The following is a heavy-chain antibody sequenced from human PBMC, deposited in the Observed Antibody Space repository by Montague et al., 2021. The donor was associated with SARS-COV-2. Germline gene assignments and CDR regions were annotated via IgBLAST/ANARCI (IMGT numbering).Heavy chain of an antibody. D-gene: IGHD3-22*01. V-gene: IGHV4-59*01. CDR3: ARGGGYYNYGLDD. J-gene: IGHJ6*02. CDR1: GGSISNYY. Sequence: SETLSLTCTVSGGSISNYYWSWIRQPPGRGLEWIGYIYYSGSTDYSPSLKSRVTISLDTSKNQFSLKVTSVTAADTAVYYCARGGGYYNYGLDDWGPGTTVTVSS. CDR2: IYYSGST.